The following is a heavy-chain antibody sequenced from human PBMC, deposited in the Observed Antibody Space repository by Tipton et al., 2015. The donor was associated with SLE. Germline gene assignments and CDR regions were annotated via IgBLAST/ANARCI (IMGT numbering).Heavy chain of an antibody. V-gene: IGHV3-7*03. D-gene: IGHD7-27*01. Sequence: GSLRLSCAASGFTFSSYSMKWVRQAPGKGLEWVANIKQDGSEKYYVDSVKGRFTISSDNAKNSLYLQMNSLRAEDTAVYYCARVAELGGFDYWGQGTLVTVSS. CDR2: IKQDGSEK. CDR3: ARVAELGGFDY. CDR1: GFTFSSYS. J-gene: IGHJ4*02.